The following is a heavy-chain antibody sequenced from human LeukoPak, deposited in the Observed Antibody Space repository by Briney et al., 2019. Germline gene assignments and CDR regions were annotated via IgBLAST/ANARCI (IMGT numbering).Heavy chain of an antibody. CDR2: IYRGGST. Sequence: GGSLRLSCAASGFNVSNNYMSWVRQAPGKGLEWVSVIYRGGSTYYADSVKGRFTISRDNAKNSLYLQTNSLRAEDTAVYYCARAQYYSDSTGYYYLHYWGQGTLVTVSS. CDR1: GFNVSNNY. J-gene: IGHJ4*02. D-gene: IGHD3-22*01. CDR3: ARAQYYSDSTGYYYLHY. V-gene: IGHV3-53*01.